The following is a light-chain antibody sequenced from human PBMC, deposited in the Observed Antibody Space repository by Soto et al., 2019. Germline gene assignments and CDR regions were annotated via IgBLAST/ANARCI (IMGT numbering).Light chain of an antibody. CDR1: TSDVGGYNF. CDR3: SSYSGSSLVV. CDR2: DVN. V-gene: IGLV2-14*03. J-gene: IGLJ2*01. Sequence: QSALTQPASVSGSPGQSIAISCTGTTSDVGGYNFVSWYQQHPGTAPKLMIYDVNNRPSGVSNRFSGSKSGNTASLTISGLQAEDEADYYCSSYSGSSLVVFGGGTKLTVL.